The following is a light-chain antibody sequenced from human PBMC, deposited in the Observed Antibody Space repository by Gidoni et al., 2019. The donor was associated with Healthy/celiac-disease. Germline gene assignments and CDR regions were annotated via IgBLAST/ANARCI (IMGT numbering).Light chain of an antibody. CDR1: QSISSY. CDR2: AAS. Sequence: IQMTQSPSSLSASVGDRVTITCRASQSISSYLNWYQQKPGKAPKLLIYAASSVQSGVPSRFSGSGSGTDFTLTISRLQPEDFATYYCQQSYSNPRTFGQGTKVEIK. J-gene: IGKJ1*01. CDR3: QQSYSNPRT. V-gene: IGKV1-39*01.